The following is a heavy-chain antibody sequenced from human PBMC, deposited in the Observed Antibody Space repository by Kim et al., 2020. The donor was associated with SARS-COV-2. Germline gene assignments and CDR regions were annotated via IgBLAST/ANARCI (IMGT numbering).Heavy chain of an antibody. D-gene: IGHD6-13*01. CDR3: ARAVGAAAGIGGGDY. V-gene: IGHV4-34*01. J-gene: IGHJ4*02. Sequence: SETLSLTCAVYGGSFSGYYWSWIRQPPGKGLEWIGEINHSGSTNYNPSLKSRVTISVDTSKNQFSLKLSSVTAADTAVYYCARAVGAAAGIGGGDYWGQGTLVTVSS. CDR1: GGSFSGYY. CDR2: INHSGST.